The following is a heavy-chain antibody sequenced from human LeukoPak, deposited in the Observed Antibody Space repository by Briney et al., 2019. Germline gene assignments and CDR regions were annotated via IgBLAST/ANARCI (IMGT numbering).Heavy chain of an antibody. D-gene: IGHD1-1*01. Sequence: SSGTLSLTCAVSGGSISSSNWWSWVRQPPGQGLEWIGEIYHSGSTNYDPSLKSRVTISVDKSKNQFSLKLSSVTAADTAVYYCARASHWNQLHYFDYWGQGTLVTVSS. CDR1: GGSISSSNW. J-gene: IGHJ4*02. CDR3: ARASHWNQLHYFDY. V-gene: IGHV4-4*02. CDR2: IYHSGST.